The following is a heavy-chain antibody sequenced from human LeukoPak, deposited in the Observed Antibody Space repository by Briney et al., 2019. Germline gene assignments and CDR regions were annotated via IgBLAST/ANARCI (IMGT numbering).Heavy chain of an antibody. CDR2: ISSSSSYI. CDR3: ARENSSGWERKPFDY. J-gene: IGHJ4*02. D-gene: IGHD6-19*01. Sequence: GGSLRLSCAASGFTFSSYSMDWVRQAPGKGLEWVSGISSSSSYIYYADSVKGRFTISRDNAKNSLYLQMNSLRAEDTAVYYCARENSSGWERKPFDYWGQGTQVTVSS. V-gene: IGHV3-21*01. CDR1: GFTFSSYS.